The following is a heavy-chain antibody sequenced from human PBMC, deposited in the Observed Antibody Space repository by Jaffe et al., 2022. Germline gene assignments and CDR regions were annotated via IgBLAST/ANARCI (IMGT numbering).Heavy chain of an antibody. V-gene: IGHV7-4-1*02. CDR2: INTNTGNP. Sequence: QVQLVQSGSELKKPGASVKVSCKASGYTFTSYAMNWVRQAPGQGLEWMGWINTNTGNPTYAQGFTGRFVFSLDTSVSTAYLQISSLKAEDTAVYYCARTLPDIVVVVAATLGLSLPYYYYYYMDVWGKGTTVTVSS. CDR1: GYTFTSYA. CDR3: ARTLPDIVVVVAATLGLSLPYYYYYYMDV. J-gene: IGHJ6*03. D-gene: IGHD2-15*01.